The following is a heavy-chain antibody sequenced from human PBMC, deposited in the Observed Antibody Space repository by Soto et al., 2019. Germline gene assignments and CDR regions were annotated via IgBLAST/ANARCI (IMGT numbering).Heavy chain of an antibody. CDR3: ARARYCASPSCYKHYYYGMDT. CDR1: GYTFTSHG. D-gene: IGHD2-2*02. J-gene: IGHJ6*02. Sequence: QDQLVQSGAEVKKPGASVKISCEASGYTFTSHGISWVRQAPGQGLEWLGWISTYNSRTQYAQKGQGRVTMTTDTSTSTAYLDLRSLTFDDTAVYYCARARYCASPSCYKHYYYGMDTWGQGTTVTVSS. CDR2: ISTYNSRT. V-gene: IGHV1-18*04.